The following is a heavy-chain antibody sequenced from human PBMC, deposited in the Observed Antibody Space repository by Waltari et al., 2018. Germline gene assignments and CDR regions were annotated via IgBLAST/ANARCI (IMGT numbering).Heavy chain of an antibody. V-gene: IGHV4-34*01. CDR2: INHSGST. CDR3: ARGPRMGIYGGNSGRRAGFDY. J-gene: IGHJ4*02. Sequence: QVQLQQWGAGLLKPSETLSLTCAVYGGSFSGYYWSWIRQPPGKGLEWIGEINHSGSTNYNPSLKSRVTISVDTSKNQFSRKLSSVTDADTAVYYCARGPRMGIYGGNSGRRAGFDYWGQGTLVTVSS. CDR1: GGSFSGYY. D-gene: IGHD2-21*02.